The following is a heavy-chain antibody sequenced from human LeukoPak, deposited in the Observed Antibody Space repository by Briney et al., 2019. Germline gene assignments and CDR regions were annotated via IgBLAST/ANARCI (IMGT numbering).Heavy chain of an antibody. CDR1: GGTFSSYT. CDR2: IIPILGTA. Sequence: SSVKVSCKASGGTFSSYTISWVRQAPGQGLEWMGRIIPILGTANYAQKFQGRVTITTDESTSTAYMELSSLRSEDTAVYYCARESGSAGYYFDYWGQGTLVTVSS. CDR3: ARESGSAGYYFDY. J-gene: IGHJ4*02. D-gene: IGHD1-26*01. V-gene: IGHV1-69*16.